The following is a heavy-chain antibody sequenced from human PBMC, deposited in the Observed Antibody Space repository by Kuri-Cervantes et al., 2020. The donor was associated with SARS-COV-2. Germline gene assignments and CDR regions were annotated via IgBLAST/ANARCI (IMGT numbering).Heavy chain of an antibody. D-gene: IGHD6-6*01. J-gene: IGHJ4*02. Sequence: SETLSLTCGFYGGSFRGYYWSWIRQPPGKGLEWIGEINPTGDTSYNPSLNSRVTISSDTSRSHFSLNLTSVTASDTAVYYCARGNGFFSESIAARGRTYYFDYWGQGTLVTVSS. CDR1: GGSFRGYY. V-gene: IGHV4-34*01. CDR2: INPTGDT. CDR3: ARGNGFFSESIAARGRTYYFDY.